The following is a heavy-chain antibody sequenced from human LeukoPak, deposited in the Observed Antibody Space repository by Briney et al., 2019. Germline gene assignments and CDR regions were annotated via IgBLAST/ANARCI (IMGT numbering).Heavy chain of an antibody. D-gene: IGHD3-22*01. J-gene: IGHJ5*02. CDR3: ARVSEYYDSSGYYGWFDP. V-gene: IGHV4-4*07. CDR2: IYTSGST. CDR1: GGSISSYY. Sequence: SETLSLTCTVSGGSISSYYWSWIRQPPGKGLEWIGRIYTSGSTSYNPSLKSRVTMSIDTSKTQFSLKLSSVTAADTAVYYCARVSEYYDSSGYYGWFDPWGQGTLVTVSS.